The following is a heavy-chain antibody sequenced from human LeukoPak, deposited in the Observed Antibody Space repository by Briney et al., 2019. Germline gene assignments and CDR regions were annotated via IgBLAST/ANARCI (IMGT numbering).Heavy chain of an antibody. Sequence: GGSLRLSCAASGFTFSSYGMHWVRQAPGKGLEWAAFISYDGSKKYYADSVKGRFTISRDNSKNTLYLQMNSLGAEDTAVYYCAKVRDRYFEALDYWGQGPLVTVSS. J-gene: IGHJ4*02. CDR2: ISYDGSKK. V-gene: IGHV3-30*18. D-gene: IGHD3-9*01. CDR1: GFTFSSYG. CDR3: AKVRDRYFEALDY.